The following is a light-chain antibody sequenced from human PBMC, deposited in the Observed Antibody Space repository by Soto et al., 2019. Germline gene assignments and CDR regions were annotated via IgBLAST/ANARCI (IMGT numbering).Light chain of an antibody. CDR1: SSDIGGYNY. CDR3: SSYTRGRTYV. V-gene: IGLV2-14*01. J-gene: IGLJ1*01. CDR2: EVS. Sequence: QSVLTQPASVSGSPGQSITISCTGTSSDIGGYNYVSWFQQHPGKPPKLLIYEVSNRPSGVSNLFSGSKSGNTASLTISGIQAEDAADYYCSSYTRGRTYVFGTGTKLTVL.